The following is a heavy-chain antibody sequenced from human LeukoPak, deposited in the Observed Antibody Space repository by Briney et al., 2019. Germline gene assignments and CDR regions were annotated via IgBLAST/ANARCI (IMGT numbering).Heavy chain of an antibody. CDR2: ISSEGRSI. J-gene: IGHJ4*02. CDR1: GFTFSSFS. V-gene: IGHV3-21*06. D-gene: IGHD6-19*01. Sequence: GGSLRLSCAASGFTFSSFSMNWVRQAPGKGLEWVSSISSEGRSIYYADSVKGRFTVSRDNTKNSLYLEMNSLRAEDTAVYFCARDRGSGWYGDLGYCGQGTLVTVSS. CDR3: ARDRGSGWYGDLGY.